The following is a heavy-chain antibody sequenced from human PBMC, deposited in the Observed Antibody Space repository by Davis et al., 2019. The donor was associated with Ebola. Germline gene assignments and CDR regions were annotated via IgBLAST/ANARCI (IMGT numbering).Heavy chain of an antibody. CDR2: ISGSGGTT. D-gene: IGHD3-3*01. J-gene: IGHJ6*04. CDR3: AKSGLSFGVVKYHYGMDV. V-gene: IGHV3-23*01. Sequence: ESLKISCTASGFTFGDYAMNWVRQAPGKGLEWVSAISGSGGTTYYAGSVKGRFTVSRDNSKKTLYLQMNSLRAEDTAVYYCAKSGLSFGVVKYHYGMDVWGKGTTVTVSS. CDR1: GFTFGDYA.